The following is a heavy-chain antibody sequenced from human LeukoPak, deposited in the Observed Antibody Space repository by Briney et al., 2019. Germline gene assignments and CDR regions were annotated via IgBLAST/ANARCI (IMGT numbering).Heavy chain of an antibody. CDR3: AKVVVPAAKIQYNWFDP. J-gene: IGHJ5*02. CDR2: IWYDGSNK. Sequence: PGRPLRLSCAASGFTFSSYGMHWVRQAPGKGLEWVAVIWYDGSNKYYADSVKGRFTISRDNSNNTLFLQMSSLRAEDTAVYYCAKVVVPAAKIQYNWFDPWGQGTLVTVSS. CDR1: GFTFSSYG. D-gene: IGHD2-2*01. V-gene: IGHV3-33*06.